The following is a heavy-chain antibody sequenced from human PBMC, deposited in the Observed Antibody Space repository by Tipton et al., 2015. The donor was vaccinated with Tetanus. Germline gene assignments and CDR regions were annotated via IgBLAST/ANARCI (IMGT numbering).Heavy chain of an antibody. CDR1: GGSVSSSSYY. D-gene: IGHD3-10*01. J-gene: IGHJ4*02. Sequence: LSCIVSGGSVSSSSYYWGWVRQPPGKGLEWIGSIFYTGSTYYNPSLKSRVTMSVDTSKNQFSLRLRSVTAADTAVFYCAGLYYYDSASYPLYWGQGTLVTVSS. CDR3: AGLYYYDSASYPLY. V-gene: IGHV4-39*01. CDR2: IFYTGST.